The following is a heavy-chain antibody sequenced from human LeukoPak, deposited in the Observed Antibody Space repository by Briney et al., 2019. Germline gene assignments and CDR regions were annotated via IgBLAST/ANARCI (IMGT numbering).Heavy chain of an antibody. CDR1: GFTFSSYA. CDR3: AKGGRGSGRPHSYFDY. V-gene: IGHV3-23*01. J-gene: IGHJ4*02. CDR2: ISGSGGST. D-gene: IGHD3-3*01. Sequence: GGSLRLSCAASGFTFSSYAMSWVRQAPGKGLEWVSAISGSGGSTYYADSVKGRFTISRDNSKNTLYLQMNSLRAEDTAVYYCAKGGRGSGRPHSYFDYWGQGTLVTVSS.